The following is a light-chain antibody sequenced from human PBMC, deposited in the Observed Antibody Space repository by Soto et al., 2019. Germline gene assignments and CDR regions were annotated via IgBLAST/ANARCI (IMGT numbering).Light chain of an antibody. CDR1: QSITSF. CDR2: GAS. J-gene: IGKJ3*01. V-gene: IGKV1-39*01. Sequence: DIQMTQSPSSLSASVGDRVTITCRASQSITSFLSWYQHKPGKDPKLLIYGASSLHRGVPSRFSGSGSGTDFTLTISSLQPGDFATYYCLQTYRTPFTFGPGTTVDLK. CDR3: LQTYRTPFT.